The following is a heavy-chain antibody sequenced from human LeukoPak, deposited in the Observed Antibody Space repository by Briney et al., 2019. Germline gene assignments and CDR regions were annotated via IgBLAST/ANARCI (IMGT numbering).Heavy chain of an antibody. CDR3: AITPALDAFDI. Sequence: ASVKVSCKASGYTFTGYYMHWVRQAPGQGLEWMGIINPSGGSTSYAQKFQGRVTMTRDMSTSTVYMELSSLRSEDTAVYYCAITPALDAFDIWGQGTMVTVSS. V-gene: IGHV1-46*01. CDR1: GYTFTGYY. CDR2: INPSGGST. J-gene: IGHJ3*02.